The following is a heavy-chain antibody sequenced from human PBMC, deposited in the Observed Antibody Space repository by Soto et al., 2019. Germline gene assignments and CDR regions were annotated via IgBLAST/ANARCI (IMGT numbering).Heavy chain of an antibody. J-gene: IGHJ5*02. CDR3: ARGSGVLSDIVVVPAATAENWFDP. Sequence: QVQLQQWGAGLLKPSETLSLTCAVYGGSFSGYYWSWIRQPPGKGLEWIGEINHSGSTNYNPSLKSRVTISVDTSKYQFSLKLSSVTAADTAVYYCARGSGVLSDIVVVPAATAENWFDPWGQGTLVTVSS. V-gene: IGHV4-34*01. CDR2: INHSGST. D-gene: IGHD2-2*01. CDR1: GGSFSGYY.